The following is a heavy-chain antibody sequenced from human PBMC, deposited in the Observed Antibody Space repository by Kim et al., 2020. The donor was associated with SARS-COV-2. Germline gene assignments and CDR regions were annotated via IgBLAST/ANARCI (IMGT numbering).Heavy chain of an antibody. V-gene: IGHV1-18*04. D-gene: IGHD3-9*01. CDR3: ARDQDFDWSRNWFDP. CDR2: ISPYSGNT. Sequence: ASVKVSCKASGYTFTSNGINWVRQAPGQGLEWMGWISPYSGNTHYAPKLRGRVTMTTHSSTTTAYLELRGLTSDDTAVYYCARDQDFDWSRNWFDPWGQGTQITVSS. J-gene: IGHJ5*02. CDR1: GYTFTSNG.